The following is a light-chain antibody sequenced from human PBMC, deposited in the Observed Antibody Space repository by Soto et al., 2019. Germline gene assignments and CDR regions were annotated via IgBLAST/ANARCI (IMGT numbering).Light chain of an antibody. CDR1: QSISRW. J-gene: IGKJ5*01. CDR3: QQYNSFSLIT. Sequence: DIQMTQSPSTLSASVGDTVTITCRASQSISRWLAWSQQKPGKAPKILISDASILENGVPSRFSGTGSGTEFTLTIGSLQPDDFATYFCQQYNSFSLITFGQGTQLEMK. V-gene: IGKV1-5*01. CDR2: DAS.